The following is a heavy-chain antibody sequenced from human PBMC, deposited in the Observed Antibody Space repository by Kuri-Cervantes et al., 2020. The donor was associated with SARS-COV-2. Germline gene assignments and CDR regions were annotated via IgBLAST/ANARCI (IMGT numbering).Heavy chain of an antibody. D-gene: IGHD3-10*01. CDR1: GGSISSGSYY. V-gene: IGHV4-61*02. Sequence: LRLSCTVSGGSISSGSYYWSWIRQPAGKGLEWIGRIYTSGSTNYNPSLKSRVTISVDTSKNQFSLKLSSVTAADTAVYYCARGGRTRNSYYFDYWGQGTLVTDSS. CDR2: IYTSGST. CDR3: ARGGRTRNSYYFDY. J-gene: IGHJ4*02.